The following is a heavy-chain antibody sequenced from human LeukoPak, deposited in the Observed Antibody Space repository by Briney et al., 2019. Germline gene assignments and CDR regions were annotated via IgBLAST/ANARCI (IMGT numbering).Heavy chain of an antibody. CDR1: GYSFTSYW. D-gene: IGHD3-10*01. V-gene: IGHV5-51*01. J-gene: IGHJ4*02. Sequence: GESLKISCKGSGYSFTSYWIGWVRQMPGKGLEWMGIIYPGDSDTRYSPSFQGQVTISADKSISTAYLQWSSLKASDTAMYYCARRTGGSGSYRTGVDYWGQGTLVTVSS. CDR3: ARRTGGSGSYRTGVDY. CDR2: IYPGDSDT.